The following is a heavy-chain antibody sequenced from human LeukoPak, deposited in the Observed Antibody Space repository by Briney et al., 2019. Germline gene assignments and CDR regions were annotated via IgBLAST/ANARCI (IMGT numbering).Heavy chain of an antibody. CDR3: AREAGSSGSFDY. J-gene: IGHJ4*02. CDR1: GGSVSSGSYY. V-gene: IGHV4-61*01. Sequence: SETLSLTCTVSGGSVSSGSYYWSWIRQPPGKGLEWIGYIYYSGSTKYNPSLKSRVIISADTSKNQFSLKLTSVTAADTAVYYCAREAGSSGSFDYWGQGTLVTVSS. CDR2: IYYSGST. D-gene: IGHD6-19*01.